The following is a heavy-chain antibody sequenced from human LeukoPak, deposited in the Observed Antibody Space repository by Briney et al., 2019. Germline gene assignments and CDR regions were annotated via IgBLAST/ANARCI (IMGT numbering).Heavy chain of an antibody. J-gene: IGHJ5*02. D-gene: IGHD4-17*01. CDR3: ARAEDDYGDPNWFDP. V-gene: IGHV3-74*01. Sequence: GGSLRLSCAASGFTFSSYWMHWVHQAPGKGLVWVSRINSDGSSTSYADSVKGRFTISRDNAKNTLYLQMNSLRAEDTAVYYCARAEDDYGDPNWFDPWGQGTLVTVSS. CDR2: INSDGSST. CDR1: GFTFSSYW.